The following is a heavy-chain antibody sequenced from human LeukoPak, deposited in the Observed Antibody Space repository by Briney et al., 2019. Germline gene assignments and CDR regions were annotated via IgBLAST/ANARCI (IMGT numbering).Heavy chain of an antibody. CDR1: GYTFTSYG. D-gene: IGHD6-13*01. J-gene: IGHJ4*02. Sequence: ASVKLSCKASGYTFTSYGISCVRQAPGQGLEWMVWISAYNGNTNYAQKLQGRVTMTADTSKSTASMELRSLRSDDTAVYYCARGEREQQLDTLVDYWGQGTMVTVSS. CDR2: ISAYNGNT. V-gene: IGHV1-18*01. CDR3: ARGEREQQLDTLVDY.